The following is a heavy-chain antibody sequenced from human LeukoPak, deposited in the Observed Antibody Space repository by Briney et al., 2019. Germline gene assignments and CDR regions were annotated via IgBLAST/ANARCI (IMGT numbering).Heavy chain of an antibody. CDR2: IYHSGST. D-gene: IGHD4-17*01. CDR1: GVSISSGGYS. CDR3: ARTTSTTIDY. J-gene: IGHJ4*02. Sequence: SETLSLTCAVSGVSISSGGYSWSWIRQPPGKGLEWIGYIYHSGSTYYNPSLKSRVTISVDRSKNQFSLKLSSVTAADTAVYYCARTTSTTIDYWGQGTLVTVSS. V-gene: IGHV4-30-2*01.